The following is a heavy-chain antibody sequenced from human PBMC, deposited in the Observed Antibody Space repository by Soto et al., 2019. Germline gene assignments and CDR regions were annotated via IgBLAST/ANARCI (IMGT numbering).Heavy chain of an antibody. V-gene: IGHV3-7*01. J-gene: IGHJ6*02. Sequence: GGSLRLSCAASRFTFSSYWMAWVRQAPGKGLEWVANIKQDGSEKLYVDSVKGRFTISRNNAQKSLYLQMNSLRAEDTAVYFCARDQDIVVAPGAYGMDVWGQGTTVTVSS. CDR3: ARDQDIVVAPGAYGMDV. CDR1: RFTFSSYW. D-gene: IGHD2-2*01. CDR2: IKQDGSEK.